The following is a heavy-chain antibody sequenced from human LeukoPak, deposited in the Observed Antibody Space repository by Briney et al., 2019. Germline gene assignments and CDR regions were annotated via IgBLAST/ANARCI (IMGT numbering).Heavy chain of an antibody. CDR1: RGTFSSYA. CDR3: ARDPGIAAAANGDAFDI. J-gene: IGHJ3*02. CDR2: VIPIFGTA. D-gene: IGHD6-13*01. V-gene: IGHV1-69*05. Sequence: GSSVKVSCKASRGTFSSYAISWVRQAPGHGLEWMGGVIPIFGTAHYAQKFQGRVTITTDESTSTAYMELSSLRSEDTAVYYCARDPGIAAAANGDAFDIWGQGTMVTVSS.